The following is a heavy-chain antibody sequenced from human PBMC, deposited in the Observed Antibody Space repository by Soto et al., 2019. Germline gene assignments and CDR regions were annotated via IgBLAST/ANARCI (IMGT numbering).Heavy chain of an antibody. CDR3: SRGPLDGMDV. CDR2: IYHTGNT. J-gene: IGHJ6*02. V-gene: IGHV4-30-4*01. Sequence: HVQLHQSGPRLVKPSQTLSLECSVIGGSVNTGDNYWSWVRQSPGRGLEWLGYIYHTGNTFYNPALEKRVTMSVDASKNQFSLTLTSVTAAYTAVYFCSRGPLDGMDVWGQWTNVTVSS. CDR1: GGSVNTGDNY.